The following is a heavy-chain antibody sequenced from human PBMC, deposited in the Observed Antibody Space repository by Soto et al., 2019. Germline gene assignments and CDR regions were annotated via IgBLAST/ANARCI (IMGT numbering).Heavy chain of an antibody. D-gene: IGHD4-17*01. J-gene: IGHJ4*02. V-gene: IGHV3-23*01. CDR2: ISGSGGST. CDR3: VRPFLGDYTMTKTSDN. CDR1: GFTFSSSA. Sequence: GGSLRLSCAASGFTFSSSAMSWVRQAPGKGLEWVSAISGSGGSTYYADSVKGRFTISRDNSKNTLYLQMNSLRAEDTAVYYCVRPFLGDYTMTKTSDNWGQGTLVTVSS.